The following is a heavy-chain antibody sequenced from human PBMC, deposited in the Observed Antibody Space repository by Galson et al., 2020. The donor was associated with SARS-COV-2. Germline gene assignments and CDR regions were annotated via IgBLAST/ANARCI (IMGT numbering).Heavy chain of an antibody. V-gene: IGHV1-24*01. CDR3: ATGAVAGIGWFDP. CDR2: FDPEDGET. CDR1: GYTLIELA. J-gene: IGHJ5*02. D-gene: IGHD6-19*01. Sequence: ASVTVSCKVSGYTLIELAMHWVRQAPGKGLEWMGGFDPEDGETIYAQKFQGRVTMTEDTSTDTAYMELSSLRSDDTAVYYCATGAVAGIGWFDPWGQGTLVTVSS.